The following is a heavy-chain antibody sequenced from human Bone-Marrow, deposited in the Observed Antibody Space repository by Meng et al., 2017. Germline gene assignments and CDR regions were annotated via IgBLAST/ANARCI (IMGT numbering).Heavy chain of an antibody. D-gene: IGHD3-22*01. J-gene: IGHJ4*02. CDR2: IYHSGST. V-gene: IGHV4-4*02. Sequence: QVQLQESGPGLVKPSGTLSLTCSVSGGSISSSNWWSWVRQPPGKGLEWIGEIYHSGSTNCNPSLKSRVTISVDKSKNQFSLKLSSVTAADTAVYYCASGYYDSSGLGTFDYWGQGTLVTVSS. CDR1: GGSISSSNW. CDR3: ASGYYDSSGLGTFDY.